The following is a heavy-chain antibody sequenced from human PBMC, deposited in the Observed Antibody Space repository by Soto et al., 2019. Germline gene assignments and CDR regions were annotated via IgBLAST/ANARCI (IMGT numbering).Heavy chain of an antibody. CDR2: INAGNGDT. J-gene: IGHJ6*02. CDR3: ARAPRSSGYYHYAMDV. V-gene: IGHV1-3*01. CDR1: GYTFSNYA. D-gene: IGHD3-9*01. Sequence: QVQLVQSGAEVQKPGASVKVSCEASGYTFSNYAIRWVRQAPGQSLEWMAWINAGNGDTKYSQNFQGRVTITRDTSASTAYMDLSSLRPEDTAVYYCARAPRSSGYYHYAMDVWGQGTTVTVS.